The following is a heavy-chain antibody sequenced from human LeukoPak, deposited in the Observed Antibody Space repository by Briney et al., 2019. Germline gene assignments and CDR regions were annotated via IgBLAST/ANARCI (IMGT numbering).Heavy chain of an antibody. Sequence: GGSLRLSCAASGFTFSIYTMHWVRQAPGKGLEWVAFISYDGSSQSYADSVKGRFTISRDNSKNTLYLQMNSLRAEDTAVYYCARDRKGYSGSYYYFDYWGQGTLVTVSS. CDR2: ISYDGSSQ. CDR1: GFTFSIYT. D-gene: IGHD1-26*01. J-gene: IGHJ4*02. V-gene: IGHV3-30-3*01. CDR3: ARDRKGYSGSYYYFDY.